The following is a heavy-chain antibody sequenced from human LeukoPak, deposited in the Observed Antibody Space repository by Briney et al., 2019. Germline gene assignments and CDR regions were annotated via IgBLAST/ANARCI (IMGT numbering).Heavy chain of an antibody. V-gene: IGHV3-49*04. CDR1: GFTFGSYS. D-gene: IGHD4-17*01. CDR3: TSTGRVSLVRRDY. Sequence: GGSLRLSCTASGFTFGSYSMSWVRQAPGKGLEWVGFIRSKAYGGTTAYAASVKGRFTISRDDSKSIAYLQMNSLKTEDTAVYYCTSTGRVSLVRRDYWGQGTLVTVSS. CDR2: IRSKAYGGTT. J-gene: IGHJ4*02.